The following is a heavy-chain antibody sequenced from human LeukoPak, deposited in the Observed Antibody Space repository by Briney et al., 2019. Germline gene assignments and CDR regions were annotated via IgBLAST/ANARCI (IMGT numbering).Heavy chain of an antibody. CDR1: GGSMSDFY. CDR3: ARPHHYYGSGSYLDAFDI. V-gene: IGHV4-39*01. D-gene: IGHD3-10*01. J-gene: IGHJ3*02. CDR2: IYYSGST. Sequence: ASETLSLTCTVSGGSMSDFYWGWIRQPPGKGLEWIGIIYYSGSTDYNPSLKSRVTISVDTSKNQFSLKLSSVTAADTAVYYCARPHHYYGSGSYLDAFDIWGQGTMVTVSS.